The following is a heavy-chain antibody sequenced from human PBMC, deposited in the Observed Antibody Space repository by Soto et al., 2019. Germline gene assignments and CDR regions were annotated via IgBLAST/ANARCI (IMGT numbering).Heavy chain of an antibody. J-gene: IGHJ6*02. CDR3: ARDPSLGTPPHNYGIDV. D-gene: IGHD7-27*01. V-gene: IGHV1-69*13. Sequence: ASVKVSCKASGGTFSSYAISWVRQAPGQGLEWMGGIIPIFGTANYAQKFQGRVTITADESTSTAYMELSSLRSEDTAVYYCARDPSLGTPPHNYGIDVWGQGTTVTVSS. CDR2: IIPIFGTA. CDR1: GGTFSSYA.